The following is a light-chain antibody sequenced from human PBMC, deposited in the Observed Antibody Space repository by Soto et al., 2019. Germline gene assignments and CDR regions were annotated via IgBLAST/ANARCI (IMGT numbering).Light chain of an antibody. CDR3: QQATSFPYT. J-gene: IGKJ2*01. Sequence: DIQMTQSPSSVSASVGARVTITCRASQGISSWLAWYQQKQGKTPKLLIYAASGLQSGVPSRFSGSRSGTDFTLTISSRQPEDFATYYCQQATSFPYTVGQGTKLEIK. V-gene: IGKV1-12*02. CDR1: QGISSW. CDR2: AAS.